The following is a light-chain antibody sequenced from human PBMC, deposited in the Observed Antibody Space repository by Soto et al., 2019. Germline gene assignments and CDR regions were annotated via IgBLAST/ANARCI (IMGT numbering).Light chain of an antibody. CDR1: QSVVSN. CDR3: LQYNNWPYT. J-gene: IGKJ2*01. CDR2: GST. V-gene: IGKV3-15*01. Sequence: EIVMTQSPATLSVSPGERATLSCRASQSVVSNLAWYQQKPGQAPRLLIYGSTTRATGIPARFSGRWSETDCTLTISSLQSEDFAFYFCLQYNNWPYTFGQGTNLEIK.